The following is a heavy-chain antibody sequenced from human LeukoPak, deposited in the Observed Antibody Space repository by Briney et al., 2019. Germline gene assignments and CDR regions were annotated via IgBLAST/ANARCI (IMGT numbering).Heavy chain of an antibody. CDR2: IYTSGST. CDR1: GGSISSGSYY. Sequence: SETLSLTCTVSGGSISSGSYYWSWIRQPAGKGLEWIGRIYTSGSTNYNPSLKSRVTISVDTSKNQFSLKLSSVTAADTAVYYCARGPVYYDFWSGYEALDYWGQGTLVTVSS. CDR3: ARGPVYYDFWSGYEALDY. V-gene: IGHV4-61*02. D-gene: IGHD3-3*01. J-gene: IGHJ4*02.